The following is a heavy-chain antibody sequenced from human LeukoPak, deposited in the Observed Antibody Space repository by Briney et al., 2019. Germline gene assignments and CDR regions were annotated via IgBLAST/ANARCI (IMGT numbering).Heavy chain of an antibody. CDR2: ISGGGAT. Sequence: GRSLRLSCAASGFTFSTYAMTWVRQAPGKGLDWVSAISGGGATYYADSVKARFTISRDNSKNTLYLQMNSLRADDTAVYYCARVGKAARSEWFDPWGQGTLVTVSS. J-gene: IGHJ5*02. D-gene: IGHD6-6*01. V-gene: IGHV3-23*01. CDR1: GFTFSTYA. CDR3: ARVGKAARSEWFDP.